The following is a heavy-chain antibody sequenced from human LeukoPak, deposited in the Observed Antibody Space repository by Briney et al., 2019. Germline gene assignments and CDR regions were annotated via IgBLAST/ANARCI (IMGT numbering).Heavy chain of an antibody. CDR2: ISYDGSNK. V-gene: IGHV3-30-3*01. CDR3: ARDRDLAYCGGDCYPGPYYFDY. CDR1: GFTFSSYA. D-gene: IGHD2-21*02. J-gene: IGHJ4*02. Sequence: GGSLRLSCAASGFTFSSYAMHWVRQAPGKGLEWVAVISYDGSNKYYADSVKGRFTISRDTSKNTLYLQMNGLRAEDTAVYYCARDRDLAYCGGDCYPGPYYFDYWGQGTLVTVSS.